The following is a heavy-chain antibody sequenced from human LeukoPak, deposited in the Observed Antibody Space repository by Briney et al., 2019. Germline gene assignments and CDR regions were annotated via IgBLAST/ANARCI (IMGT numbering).Heavy chain of an antibody. CDR1: GGSFSGYY. D-gene: IGHD3-22*01. V-gene: IGHV4-34*01. J-gene: IGHJ1*01. Sequence: SETLSLTCAVYGGSFSGYYWSWIRQPPGKGLEWIGEINHSGSTNYNPSLKSRVTISVDTSKNQFSLKLSSVTAADTAVYYCASAHPDYYDSTGYFQHWGQGTLVTASS. CDR2: INHSGST. CDR3: ASAHPDYYDSTGYFQH.